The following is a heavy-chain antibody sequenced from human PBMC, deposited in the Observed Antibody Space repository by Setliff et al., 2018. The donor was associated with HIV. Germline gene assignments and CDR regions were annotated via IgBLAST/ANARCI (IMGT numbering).Heavy chain of an antibody. CDR1: GFSLNIAW. V-gene: IGHV3-15*07. CDR3: ATDNCGGDCYLNY. Sequence: PGESLKISCAASGFSLNIAWMNWVRQAPGKGQEWIGRIKNKAAGETTEYAAPVKDRFIISRDDSKNMLYLQMNSLKTEDTALYYCATDNCGGDCYLNYWGLGTLVTVSS. D-gene: IGHD2-21*02. CDR2: IKNKAAGETT. J-gene: IGHJ4*02.